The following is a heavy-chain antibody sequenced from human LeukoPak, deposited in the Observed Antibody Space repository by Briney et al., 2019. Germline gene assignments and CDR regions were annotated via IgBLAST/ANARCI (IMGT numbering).Heavy chain of an antibody. CDR3: ARHSGASPHYFDY. D-gene: IGHD1-26*01. V-gene: IGHV4-59*08. CDR1: GGSVSNYY. CDR2: IYYSGTT. J-gene: IGHJ4*02. Sequence: SETLSLTCTVSGGSVSNYYWSWIRQPPGKGLEWIGFIYYSGTTHYNPSLKSRVTMSVATSNNQFSLRLSSVTAADTAIYYCARHSGASPHYFDYWGQGALVTVSS.